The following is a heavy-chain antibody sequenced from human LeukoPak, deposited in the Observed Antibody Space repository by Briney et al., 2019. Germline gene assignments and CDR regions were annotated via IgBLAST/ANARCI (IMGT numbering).Heavy chain of an antibody. CDR2: ISGSGGST. V-gene: IGHV3-23*01. J-gene: IGHJ6*03. Sequence: GGSLRLSCAASGFIFSSYAMSWVRQAPGKGLEWVSAISGSGGSTYYADSVKGRFTISRDNAKNSLYLQMNSLRAEDTAVYYCARAPFIYYMDVWGKGTTVTVSS. CDR3: ARAPFIYYMDV. CDR1: GFIFSSYA.